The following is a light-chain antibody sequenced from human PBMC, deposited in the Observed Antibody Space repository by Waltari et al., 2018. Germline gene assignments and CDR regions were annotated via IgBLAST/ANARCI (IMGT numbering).Light chain of an antibody. V-gene: IGLV2-14*03. Sequence: QSALTPPASLSGSPGQSITISCTGTSGDVGFYNYGSWYQQHPGKAPRLIIYDVSERPSGVSNRFSGSKSGNTASLTISGLQAEDEADYYCNSYTGSSSWVFGGGTKLTVL. CDR2: DVS. CDR1: SGDVGFYNY. J-gene: IGLJ3*02. CDR3: NSYTGSSSWV.